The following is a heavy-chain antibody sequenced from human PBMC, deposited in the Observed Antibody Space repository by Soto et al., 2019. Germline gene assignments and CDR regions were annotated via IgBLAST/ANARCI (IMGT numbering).Heavy chain of an antibody. V-gene: IGHV4-59*01. CDR3: ARDGWIGEPYYFQH. CDR1: GGSISSYY. Sequence: QVQLQESGPGLVKPSETLSLTCTVSGGSISSYYWSWIRQPPGKGLEWIGYIYYSGSTNYNPSLESRVTISVDTSKNQFSLKLSSVTAADTAVYYCARDGWIGEPYYFQHWGQGTLVTVSS. D-gene: IGHD4-17*01. J-gene: IGHJ1*01. CDR2: IYYSGST.